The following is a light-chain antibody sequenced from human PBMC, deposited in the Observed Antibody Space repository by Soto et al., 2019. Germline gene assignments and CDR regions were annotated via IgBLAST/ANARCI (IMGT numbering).Light chain of an antibody. J-gene: IGKJ4*01. CDR2: GAS. Sequence: EIVMTQSPATVSLSPGERAALSCRASQSVSSDLAWYRQKPGQAPRLLIYGASSRATGIPDRFSGSGSGTDFTLTISRLEPEDFAVYYCQQYGSSLGVTFGGGTKVDI. CDR1: QSVSSD. V-gene: IGKV3-20*01. CDR3: QQYGSSLGVT.